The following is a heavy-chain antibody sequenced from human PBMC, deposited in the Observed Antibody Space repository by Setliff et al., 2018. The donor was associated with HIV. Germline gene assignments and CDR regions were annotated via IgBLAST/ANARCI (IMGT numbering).Heavy chain of an antibody. Sequence: GASVKVSCKGSGGTFSSYAISWVRQAPGQGLEWMGGIIPIFGPTNYAQKFQGRLTLTADESTSTAYMELSGLRSEDTAVYYCVGLGYSFSYRWWFDPWGQGTLVTVS. V-gene: IGHV1-69*13. CDR1: GGTFSSYA. D-gene: IGHD5-18*01. CDR2: IIPIFGPT. J-gene: IGHJ5*02. CDR3: VGLGYSFSYRWWFDP.